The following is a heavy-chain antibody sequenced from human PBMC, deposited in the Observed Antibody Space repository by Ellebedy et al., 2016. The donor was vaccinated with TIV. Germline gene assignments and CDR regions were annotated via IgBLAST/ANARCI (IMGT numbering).Heavy chain of an antibody. CDR1: GFTFISYA. CDR3: GRDGVTGNSRWDWLDP. V-gene: IGHV3-23*01. Sequence: PGGSLRLSCAASGFTFISYAMTWVRQAPGKGLEWVSSIIHDGSVTYYADSVKGRFTISRDNSRNTLYLQMNSLRAEDSATYFCGRDGVTGNSRWDWLDPWGQGSLVTVSS. CDR2: IIHDGSVT. D-gene: IGHD6-13*01. J-gene: IGHJ5*02.